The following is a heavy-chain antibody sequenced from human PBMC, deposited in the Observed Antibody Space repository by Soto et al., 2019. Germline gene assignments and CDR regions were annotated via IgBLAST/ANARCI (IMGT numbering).Heavy chain of an antibody. CDR3: ARHGLVRGMTTVTPFDY. CDR2: IYYSGST. J-gene: IGHJ4*02. D-gene: IGHD4-17*01. Sequence: SETLSITCTVSGGSISSSSYYWGWIRQPPGKGLEWIGSIYYSGSTYYNPSLKSRVTISVDTSKNQFSLKLSSVTAADTAVYYCARHGLVRGMTTVTPFDYWGQGTLVTVSS. V-gene: IGHV4-39*01. CDR1: GGSISSSSYY.